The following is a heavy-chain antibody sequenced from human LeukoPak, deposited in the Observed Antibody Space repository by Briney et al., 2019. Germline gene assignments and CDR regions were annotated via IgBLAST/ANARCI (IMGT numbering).Heavy chain of an antibody. J-gene: IGHJ6*02. CDR1: GYTFTGYY. D-gene: IGHD6-13*01. CDR3: ARDLAAAGSTPSSMDV. CDR2: INPNSGGT. Sequence: ASVKVSCKASGYTFTGYYMHWVRRAPGQGLEWMGWINPNSGGTNYAQKFQGRVTMTRDTSISTAYMELSRLRSDDTAVYYCARDLAAAGSTPSSMDVWGQGTTVTVSS. V-gene: IGHV1-2*02.